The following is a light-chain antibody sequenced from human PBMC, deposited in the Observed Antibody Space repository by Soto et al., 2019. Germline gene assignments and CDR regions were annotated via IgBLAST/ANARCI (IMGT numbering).Light chain of an antibody. V-gene: IGLV2-14*01. CDR1: SSDVGGYNY. CDR3: SSYTTPRTLLV. CDR2: DVS. J-gene: IGLJ3*02. Sequence: QSVLTQPASVTGSPGQSITISCTGTSSDVGGYNYVSWYQQHPGKAPKLMIYDVSSRPSGVSNRFSGSKSGNTASLTISGLQAEDEADYYCSSYTTPRTLLVFGGGTKLTVL.